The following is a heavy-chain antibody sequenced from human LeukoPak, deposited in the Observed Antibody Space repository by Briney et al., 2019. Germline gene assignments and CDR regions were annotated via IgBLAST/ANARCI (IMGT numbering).Heavy chain of an antibody. D-gene: IGHD2-8*01. CDR2: IKQDGSEK. Sequence: GGSLRLSCAASGFTFSSYWMRWVRQAPGKGLEWVANIKQDGSEKNYVDSVKGRFTISRDNAKNSLYLQMNSLRAEDTAVYHCAVLHYYAMDVWGQGTTVTVSS. CDR3: AVLHYYAMDV. J-gene: IGHJ6*02. CDR1: GFTFSSYW. V-gene: IGHV3-7*03.